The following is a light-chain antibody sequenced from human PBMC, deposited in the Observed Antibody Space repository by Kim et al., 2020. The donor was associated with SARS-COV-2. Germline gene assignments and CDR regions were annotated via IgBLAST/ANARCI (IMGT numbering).Light chain of an antibody. CDR1: SGNSSYA. CDR3: QTWDTGVWV. CDR2: LNTDGSH. Sequence: SVKLTCTLSSGNSSYAIAWHQQQPEKGPRFLMNLNTDGSHTKGDGIPDRFSGSSSGAERYLTISSLQSEDEADYYCQTWDTGVWVFGGGTQLTVL. J-gene: IGLJ3*02. V-gene: IGLV4-69*01.